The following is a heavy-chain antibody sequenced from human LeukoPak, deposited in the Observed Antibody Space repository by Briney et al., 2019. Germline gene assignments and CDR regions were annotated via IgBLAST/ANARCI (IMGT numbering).Heavy chain of an antibody. J-gene: IGHJ5*02. CDR2: IDDSGST. Sequence: PSETLSLTCSVSGVSLSNSYWRWIRQPPGKGLEWIGDIDDSGSTNYRSSLKSRVTISLDTSKNQFSLKLRSVPAEDTAVYYCARGALVPASMIWFDPWGQGTLVTVSS. CDR1: GVSLSNSY. V-gene: IGHV4-59*08. D-gene: IGHD2-2*01. CDR3: ARGALVPASMIWFDP.